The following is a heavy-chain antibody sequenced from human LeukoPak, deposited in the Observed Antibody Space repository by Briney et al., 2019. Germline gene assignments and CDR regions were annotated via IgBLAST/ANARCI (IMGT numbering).Heavy chain of an antibody. CDR1: GFSFSKYV. CDR2: IAHDGSNK. Sequence: GGSLRLSCAASGFSFSKYVMQWVRQVPGKGLEWVALIAHDGSNKYYADSVKGRSTISRDNSRSILYLQMNSLRPEDTAVYSCARHRQRGYYYGSGAEWWFDPWGQGTLVTVSS. D-gene: IGHD3-10*01. J-gene: IGHJ5*02. CDR3: ARHRQRGYYYGSGAEWWFDP. V-gene: IGHV3-30*03.